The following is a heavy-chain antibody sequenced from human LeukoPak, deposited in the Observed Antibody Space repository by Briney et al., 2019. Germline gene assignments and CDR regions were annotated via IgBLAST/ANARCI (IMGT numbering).Heavy chain of an antibody. CDR1: GFTFSRYS. J-gene: IGHJ3*02. CDR3: ARDLEIDGSGSYI. CDR2: ISSSSSYI. Sequence: PGGSLRLSCAASGFTFSRYSMNWVRQAPGKGLEWVSYISSSSSYIFYADSVKGRFTISRDNAKNSLYLQMNSLRAEDTAVYYCARDLEIDGSGSYIWGQGTMVTVSS. V-gene: IGHV3-21*01. D-gene: IGHD3-10*01.